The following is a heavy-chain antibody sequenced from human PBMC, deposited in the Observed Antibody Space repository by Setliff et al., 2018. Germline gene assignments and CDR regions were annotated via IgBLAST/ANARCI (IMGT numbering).Heavy chain of an antibody. CDR2: IIPILGIA. J-gene: IGHJ4*02. CDR3: ARDPPYCGGDCYPDY. CDR1: GGTFSSYA. Sequence: SVKVSCKASGGTFSSYAISWVRQAPGQGLEWMGGIIPILGIANYAQKFQGRVTMTRNTSISTAYMELSSLRSEDTAVYYCARDPPYCGGDCYPDYWGQGTLVTVSS. D-gene: IGHD2-21*02. V-gene: IGHV1-69*10.